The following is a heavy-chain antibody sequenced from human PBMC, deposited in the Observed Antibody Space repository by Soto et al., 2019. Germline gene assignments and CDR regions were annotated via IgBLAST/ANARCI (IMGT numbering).Heavy chain of an antibody. V-gene: IGHV4-39*01. Sequence: SETLSLTCAVSTGSVSIKSHYWAWIRQPPGEGLEWIGAIDDSGSTYYSESLKSRVTISVDTSKNQFSLQLNSVTATDTAVYYCARQGRNTRIVLLKHYAADFWGKGTAVTV. J-gene: IGHJ6*04. CDR3: ARQGRNTRIVLLKHYAADF. CDR2: IDDSGST. D-gene: IGHD3-22*01. CDR1: TGSVSIKSHY.